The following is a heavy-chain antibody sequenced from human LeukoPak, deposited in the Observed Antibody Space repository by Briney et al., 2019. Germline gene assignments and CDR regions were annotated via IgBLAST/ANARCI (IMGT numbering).Heavy chain of an antibody. D-gene: IGHD6-19*01. CDR3: ARHIAVAGPFDY. CDR1: GGSFSGYY. Sequence: SETLSLTCAVYGGSFSGYYWSWIRQPPVKGLEWIGEINHSGSTNYNPSLKSRVTISVDTSKNQFSLKLSSVTAADTAVYYCARHIAVAGPFDYWGQGTLVTVSS. V-gene: IGHV4-34*01. CDR2: INHSGST. J-gene: IGHJ4*02.